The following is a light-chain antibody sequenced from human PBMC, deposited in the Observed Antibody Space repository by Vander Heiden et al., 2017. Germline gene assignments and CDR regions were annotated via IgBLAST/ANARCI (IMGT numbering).Light chain of an antibody. Sequence: RVLTQIPAILSLSPGERATLSCRASQSVSSYLAWYQQKPGQAPRLLIYDASCRATGYLVRFSGSVSGTQFTLTISCLEPEDFAVYYCHQRSDWPITFGGGTKVEIK. CDR2: DAS. CDR3: HQRSDWPIT. CDR1: QSVSSY. J-gene: IGKJ4*01. V-gene: IGKV3-11*01.